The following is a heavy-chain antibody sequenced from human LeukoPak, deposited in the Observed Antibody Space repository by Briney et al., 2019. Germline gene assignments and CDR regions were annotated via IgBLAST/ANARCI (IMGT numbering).Heavy chain of an antibody. V-gene: IGHV1-46*01. D-gene: IGHD5-24*01. CDR3: ANDRDGYNLDY. CDR1: GYTFTSYY. Sequence: ASVKVSCKTSGYTFTSYYMHWVRQAPGQGLEWMGIINPSGGSTSYAQKFQGRVTTTRDTSTSTVYMELSSLRSEDTAVYYCANDRDGYNLDYWGQGSLVTVSS. J-gene: IGHJ4*02. CDR2: INPSGGST.